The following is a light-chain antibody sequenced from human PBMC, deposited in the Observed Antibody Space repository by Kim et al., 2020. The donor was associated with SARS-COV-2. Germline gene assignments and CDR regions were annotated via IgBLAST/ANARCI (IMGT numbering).Light chain of an antibody. CDR3: SSYTGHVSYV. CDR1: SGDIGSYNS. CDR2: DVI. J-gene: IGLJ1*01. V-gene: IGLV2-14*03. Sequence: QSALTQPASVSGFPGQSITISCTGTSGDIGSYNSVSWYQQHPGKVPKVIIYDVIKRPPGVSSRFSGSKPGNTASLTISGLQTEDEADYYCSSYTGHVSYVFGGGTKVTVL.